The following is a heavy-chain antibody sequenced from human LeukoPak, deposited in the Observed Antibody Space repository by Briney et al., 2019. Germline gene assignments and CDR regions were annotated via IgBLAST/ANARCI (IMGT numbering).Heavy chain of an antibody. CDR3: ANGVGATFGY. D-gene: IGHD1-26*01. CDR1: GYTFTAFH. V-gene: IGHV1-2*02. Sequence: ASVKVSCKPSGYTFTAFHIHWVRQAPGQGLEWMGWINPDGGDTKFALKFKGRVTMTRDTSISTVYMELSSLRSDDTAVYYCANGVGATFGYWGQGTLVTVSS. J-gene: IGHJ4*02. CDR2: INPDGGDT.